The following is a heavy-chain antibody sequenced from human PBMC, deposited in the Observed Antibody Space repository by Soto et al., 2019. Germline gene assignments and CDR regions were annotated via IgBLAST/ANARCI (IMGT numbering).Heavy chain of an antibody. CDR1: GFSVSSSY. CDR3: GRGHYVDSGY. D-gene: IGHD3-9*01. V-gene: IGHV3-66*01. Sequence: EVQLVESGGGLVQPGRSLRLSCVASGFSVSSSYMTWVRQAPGKGLDWVSVIYDDGTTHYADSVKGRFTISRDNSQNTLFLQMDNLRDEDTAVYYCGRGHYVDSGYWGQGAQVTVSS. CDR2: IYDDGTT. J-gene: IGHJ4*02.